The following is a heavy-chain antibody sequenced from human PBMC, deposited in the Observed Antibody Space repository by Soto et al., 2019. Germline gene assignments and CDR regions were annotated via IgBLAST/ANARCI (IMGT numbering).Heavy chain of an antibody. J-gene: IGHJ4*02. CDR1: GYTFTSYA. V-gene: IGHV1-3*04. D-gene: IGHD6-19*01. Sequence: QVQLVQSGAEVKKPGASVKVSCKASGYTFTSYAIHWVRQAPGQRLEWMGWINTANGNTKYSQKFQGRVTIARDTSARTAYMELSSLRSEDTAVYYCASDAVALAGLSSYFDYWGQGTLVTVSS. CDR3: ASDAVALAGLSSYFDY. CDR2: INTANGNT.